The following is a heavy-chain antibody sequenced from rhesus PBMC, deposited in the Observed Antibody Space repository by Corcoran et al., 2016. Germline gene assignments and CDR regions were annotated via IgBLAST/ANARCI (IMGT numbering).Heavy chain of an antibody. V-gene: IGHV4S11*01. Sequence: QVQLQESGPGLVKPSETLSLTCAVSGGSISRTYWSWIRQPPGKGLEWIGYIYGSGSSTNYNHSLKSRVTLSVYTSKNQLSLKLSSVTAADTAVYYCARGSRYYYFDYWGQGVLVTVSS. CDR3: ARGSRYYYFDY. CDR2: IYGSGSST. CDR1: GGSISRTY. D-gene: IGHD3-16*01. J-gene: IGHJ4*01.